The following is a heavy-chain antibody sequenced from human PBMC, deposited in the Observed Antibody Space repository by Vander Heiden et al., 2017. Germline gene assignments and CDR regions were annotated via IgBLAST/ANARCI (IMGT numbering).Heavy chain of an antibody. V-gene: IGHV5-51*01. J-gene: IGHJ4*02. CDR1: GYSFTTYW. CDR3: VRRTGYCNNGVCYFDY. D-gene: IGHD2-8*01. Sequence: EVQLVQSGAEVKKPGESLTISWKGSGYSFTTYWIGWVRQMPGKGLEWMGKMYPGDSDTRYSPSFEGQVTMSADKSSSTAYLQWSSLKASDTAIYYCVRRTGYCNNGVCYFDYWGQGTLVTVSS. CDR2: MYPGDSDT.